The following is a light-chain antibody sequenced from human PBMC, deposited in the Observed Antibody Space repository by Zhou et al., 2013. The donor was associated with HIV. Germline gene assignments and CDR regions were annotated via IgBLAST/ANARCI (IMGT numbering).Light chain of an antibody. J-gene: IGKJ1*01. CDR3: QQYYSYPRT. CDR2: AAS. Sequence: DIQMTQSPSSLSASVGDTVTITCRASQSIRSYLNWYQQKPGKAPKLLIYAASNLQSGVPSRFSGSGSGTDFTLTISCLQSEDFATYYCQQYYSYPRTFGQGTKVEIK. V-gene: IGKV1-39*01. CDR1: QSIRSY.